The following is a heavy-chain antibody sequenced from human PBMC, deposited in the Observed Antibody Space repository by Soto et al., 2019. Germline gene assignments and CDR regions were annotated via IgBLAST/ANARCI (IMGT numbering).Heavy chain of an antibody. J-gene: IGHJ4*02. Sequence: EVQLVQSGAEVKKPGESLRISCKGSGYSFTSYWISWVRQMPVKGLEWMGRIDPSDSYTNYSPSFQGHVTISADKSISTAYLQWSSLKASDTAMYYCARTYYYDSSGSAPVDYWGQGTLVTVSS. D-gene: IGHD3-22*01. CDR1: GYSFTSYW. CDR2: IDPSDSYT. V-gene: IGHV5-10-1*03. CDR3: ARTYYYDSSGSAPVDY.